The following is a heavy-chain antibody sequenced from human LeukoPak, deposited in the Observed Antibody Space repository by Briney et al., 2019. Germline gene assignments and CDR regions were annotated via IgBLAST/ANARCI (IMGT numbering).Heavy chain of an antibody. J-gene: IGHJ4*02. Sequence: GGSLRLSCAASGFTFTSYSMNWVRQAPGKGLEWVSTISGGGGSTYYADSVKGRFTISRDNSKNTLYLQVNSLRAEDTAVYYCARGVPQLDWGQGTLVTVSS. CDR1: GFTFTSYS. CDR3: ARGVPQLD. V-gene: IGHV3-23*01. CDR2: ISGGGGST. D-gene: IGHD3-10*01.